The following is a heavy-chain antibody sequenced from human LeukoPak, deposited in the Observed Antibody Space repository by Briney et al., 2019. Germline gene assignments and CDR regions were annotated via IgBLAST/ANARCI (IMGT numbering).Heavy chain of an antibody. CDR2: ISGSGGST. Sequence: GGSLRLSCAASGFTFSIYAMSWVRQAPGKGLEWVSAISGSGGSTYYADSVKGRFTISRDNSKNTLYLQMNSLRAEDTAVYYCAKEDYYGSGSYYGTWFDPWGQGTLVTVSS. J-gene: IGHJ5*02. D-gene: IGHD3-10*01. V-gene: IGHV3-23*01. CDR3: AKEDYYGSGSYYGTWFDP. CDR1: GFTFSIYA.